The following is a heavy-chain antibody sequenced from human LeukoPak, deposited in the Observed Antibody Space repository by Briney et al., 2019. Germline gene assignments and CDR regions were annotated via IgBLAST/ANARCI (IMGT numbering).Heavy chain of an antibody. CDR3: AESGGGDSGYDNFGY. Sequence: GGSLRLSCAASGFTFTNYAMSWVRQAPEKGLEWVSTITGRGGSTYYADPVKGRITISRDNSKNRLYLQMKTRRAQGTAVYGCAESGGGDSGYDNFGYWGQGTLVTVSS. D-gene: IGHD5-12*01. V-gene: IGHV3-23*01. J-gene: IGHJ4*02. CDR1: GFTFTNYA. CDR2: ITGRGGST.